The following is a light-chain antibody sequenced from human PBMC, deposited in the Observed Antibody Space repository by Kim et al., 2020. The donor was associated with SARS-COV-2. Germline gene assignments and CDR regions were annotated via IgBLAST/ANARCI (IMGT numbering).Light chain of an antibody. V-gene: IGLV3-19*01. CDR2: GKN. Sequence: LGQTVRITCQGDSLRTYYASWYQQKPGQAPILVIYGKNNRPSGIPDRFSGSSSGNTASLTVTGAQAVDEADYYCNSRDKSGDHVVFGGGTKLIVL. CDR1: SLRTYY. CDR3: NSRDKSGDHVV. J-gene: IGLJ2*01.